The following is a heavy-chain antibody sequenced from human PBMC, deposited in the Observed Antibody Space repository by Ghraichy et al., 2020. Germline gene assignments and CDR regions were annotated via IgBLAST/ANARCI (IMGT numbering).Heavy chain of an antibody. CDR2: ISGSGGST. CDR3: AKDSKLLPLHAVV. Sequence: GESLNISCAASGFTFSSYAMSWVRQAPGKGLEWVSAISGSGGSTYYADSVKGRFTISRDNSKNTLYLQMNSLRAEDTAVYYCAKDSKLLPLHAVVWGQGTLVTVSS. CDR1: GFTFSSYA. D-gene: IGHD3-22*01. J-gene: IGHJ4*02. V-gene: IGHV3-23*01.